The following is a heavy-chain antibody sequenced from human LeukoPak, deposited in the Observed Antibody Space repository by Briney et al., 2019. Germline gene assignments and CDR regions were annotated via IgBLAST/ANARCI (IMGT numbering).Heavy chain of an antibody. J-gene: IGHJ4*02. CDR3: ARESYYDYVWGSYRFDY. D-gene: IGHD3-16*02. Sequence: SETLSLTCTVSGGSISSSSYYRGWIRQPPGKGLEWIGSIYYSGSTYYNPSLKSRVTISVDTSKNQFSLKLSSVTAADTAVYYCARESYYDYVWGSYRFDYWGQGTLVTVSS. CDR2: IYYSGST. CDR1: GGSISSSSYY. V-gene: IGHV4-39*02.